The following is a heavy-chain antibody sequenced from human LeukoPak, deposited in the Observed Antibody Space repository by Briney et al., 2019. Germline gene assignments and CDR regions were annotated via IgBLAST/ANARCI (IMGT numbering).Heavy chain of an antibody. CDR3: LVAATLGLGGFDI. D-gene: IGHD2-15*01. CDR1: GFTFSSYA. CDR2: ISGSGGST. V-gene: IGHV3-23*01. J-gene: IGHJ3*02. Sequence: GGSLRLSCAASGFTFSSYAMSWVRQAPGKGLEWVSAISGSGGSTYYADSVKGRFTISRDNSKNTLYLQMNSLRAEDTAVYYCLVAATLGLGGFDIWGQGTMVTVSS.